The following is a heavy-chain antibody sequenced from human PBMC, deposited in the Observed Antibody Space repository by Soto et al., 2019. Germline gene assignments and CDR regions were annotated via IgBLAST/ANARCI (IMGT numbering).Heavy chain of an antibody. D-gene: IGHD3-10*01. CDR3: AKWQPGSTSPFDY. CDR2: ISGSGGST. J-gene: IGHJ4*02. V-gene: IGHV3-23*01. CDR1: GFTFSSYA. Sequence: QLLESGGGLVQPGGSLRLSCAASGFTFSSYAMSWAGQAPGKGLEWVSAISGSGGSTYYADSVKGRFTISRDNSKNTLYLQMNSLRAEDTAVYYCAKWQPGSTSPFDYWGQGTLVTVSS.